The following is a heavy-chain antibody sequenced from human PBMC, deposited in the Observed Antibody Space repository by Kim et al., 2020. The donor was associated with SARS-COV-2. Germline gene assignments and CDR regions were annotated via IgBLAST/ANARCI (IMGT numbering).Heavy chain of an antibody. V-gene: IGHV3-74*01. J-gene: IGHJ4*02. CDR2: INRDSSST. CDR1: GFTFSSYA. CDR3: ARGRRYDFAAGDYFDY. D-gene: IGHD1-20*01. Sequence: GGSLRLSCAASGFTFSSYAMHWVRQAPGKGLEWVSRINRDSSSTSYADSVKGRFTISRDNAKNTLYLQMNSLRAEDTAVYYCARGRRYDFAAGDYFDYWGQGTLVTVSS.